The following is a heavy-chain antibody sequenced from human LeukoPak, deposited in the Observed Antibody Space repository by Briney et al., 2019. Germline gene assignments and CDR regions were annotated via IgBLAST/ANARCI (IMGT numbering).Heavy chain of an antibody. D-gene: IGHD3-9*01. J-gene: IGHJ6*02. Sequence: SETLSLTCTVSGGSISSYYWSWIRQPPGKGLEWIGYIYYSGSTNYNPSLKSRVTISVDTSKNQFSLKLSSVTAADTAVYYCATSRYDILTGLYYYYGMDVWGQGTTVTVSS. CDR3: ATSRYDILTGLYYYYGMDV. CDR1: GGSISSYY. V-gene: IGHV4-59*08. CDR2: IYYSGST.